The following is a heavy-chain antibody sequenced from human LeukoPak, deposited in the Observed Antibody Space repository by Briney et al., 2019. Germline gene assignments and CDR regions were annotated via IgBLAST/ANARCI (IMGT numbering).Heavy chain of an antibody. Sequence: ASVKVSCKASGYTFTGYYMHWVRQAPGQGLEWMGWINPNSGGTNYAQKFQGRVTMTGDTSISTAYMELSRLRSDDTAVYYCARGISVLRFLEWLPAIGGENWFDPWGQGTLVTVSS. V-gene: IGHV1-2*02. CDR2: INPNSGGT. CDR1: GYTFTGYY. CDR3: ARGISVLRFLEWLPAIGGENWFDP. D-gene: IGHD3-3*01. J-gene: IGHJ5*02.